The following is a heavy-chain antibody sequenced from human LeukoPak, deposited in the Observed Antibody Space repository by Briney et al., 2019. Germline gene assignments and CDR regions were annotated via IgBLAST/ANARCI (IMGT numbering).Heavy chain of an antibody. V-gene: IGHV4-39*01. J-gene: IGHJ6*03. CDR2: IYYSGST. D-gene: IGHD6-6*01. Sequence: PSETLSLTCTVSGGSISSSSYYWGWIRQPPGKGLEWIGSIYYSGSTHYNPSLKSRVTISVDTSKNQFSLKLSSVTAADTAVYYCARAYSSSLLLPNYYYYYYMDVWGKGTTVTVSS. CDR3: ARAYSSSLLLPNYYYYYYMDV. CDR1: GGSISSSSYY.